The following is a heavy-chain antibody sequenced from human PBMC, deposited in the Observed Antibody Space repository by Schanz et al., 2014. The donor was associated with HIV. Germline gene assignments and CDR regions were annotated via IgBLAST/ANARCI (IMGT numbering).Heavy chain of an antibody. Sequence: QVQLVESGGGVVQPGRSLRLSCAASGFTFSNYAMHWVRQAPGKGLEWVAVISYDGSNKNYADSVKGRFTISRDNSKNTLYLLMNSLRAEDTAVYYCASGPLYYFDYWGQGTLVTVSS. V-gene: IGHV3-30-3*01. CDR1: GFTFSNYA. CDR3: ASGPLYYFDY. CDR2: ISYDGSNK. J-gene: IGHJ4*02.